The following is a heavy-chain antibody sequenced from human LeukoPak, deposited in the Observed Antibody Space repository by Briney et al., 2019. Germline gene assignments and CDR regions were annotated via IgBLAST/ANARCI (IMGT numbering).Heavy chain of an antibody. CDR3: AKRGDCSGTCTYDY. J-gene: IGHJ4*02. CDR2: VGGRGVKT. Sequence: GGSLRLSCAASGFTFSNYAIHWVRQAPGKGLEWVSIVGGRGVKTYYADSVKGRFAISRDNSKNTVYLQMNSLRAEDTAVYYCAKRGDCSGTCTYDYWGQGTLVTVSS. V-gene: IGHV3-23*01. CDR1: GFTFSNYA. D-gene: IGHD2-15*01.